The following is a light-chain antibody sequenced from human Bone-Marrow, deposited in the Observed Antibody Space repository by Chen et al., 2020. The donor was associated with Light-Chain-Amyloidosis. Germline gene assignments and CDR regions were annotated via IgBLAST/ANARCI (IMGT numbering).Light chain of an antibody. CDR1: QSVRRS. V-gene: IGKV3-11*01. Sequence: ESVLTQSPATLSLSPGERATLSCRSSQSVRRSLAWYQQRPGQAPRLLFYDTSDRASGIPARFSGSGSGTDFTLTISSLEPEDFAVYFCQQRSNWPPWFFTFGPGTRVEI. J-gene: IGKJ3*01. CDR3: QQRSNWPPWFFT. CDR2: DTS.